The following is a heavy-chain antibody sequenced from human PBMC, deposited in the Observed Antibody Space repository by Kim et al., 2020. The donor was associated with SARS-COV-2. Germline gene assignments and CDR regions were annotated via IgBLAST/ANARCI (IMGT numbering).Heavy chain of an antibody. CDR3: ARDLWRWELLPYYGMDV. CDR2: INPNSGGT. V-gene: IGHV1-2*06. D-gene: IGHD1-26*01. Sequence: ASVKVSCKASGYTFTGYYMHWVRQAPGQGLEWMGRINPNSGGTNYAQKFQGRVTMTRDTSISTAYMELSRLRSDDTAVYYCARDLWRWELLPYYGMDVWGQGTTVTVSS. J-gene: IGHJ6*02. CDR1: GYTFTGYY.